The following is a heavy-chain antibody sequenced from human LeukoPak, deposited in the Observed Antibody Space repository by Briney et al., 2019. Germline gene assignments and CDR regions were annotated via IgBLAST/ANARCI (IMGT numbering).Heavy chain of an antibody. CDR3: ARDGYSYGYFDY. Sequence: SETLSLTCTVSGGSISSYYWSWIRQPPGKGLEWIGYIYYSGSTNYNPSLKSRVTISLDTSKNQFSLNLGTVTAADTAVYYCARDGYSYGYFDYWGQGTLVTVPS. V-gene: IGHV4-59*01. CDR1: GGSISSYY. J-gene: IGHJ4*02. CDR2: IYYSGST. D-gene: IGHD5-18*01.